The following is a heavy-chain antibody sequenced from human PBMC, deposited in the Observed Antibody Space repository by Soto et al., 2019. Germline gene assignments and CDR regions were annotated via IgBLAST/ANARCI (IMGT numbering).Heavy chain of an antibody. Sequence: PGGSLRLSCAASGFTFSSYAMSWVRQAPGKGLEWVSAISGSGGSTYYADSVRGRFTISRDNSKNTLYLQMNSLRAEDTAVYYCAKDRQKFFIKGWFDPWGQGTLVTVSS. V-gene: IGHV3-23*01. CDR1: GFTFSSYA. CDR3: AKDRQKFFIKGWFDP. CDR2: ISGSGGST. J-gene: IGHJ5*02.